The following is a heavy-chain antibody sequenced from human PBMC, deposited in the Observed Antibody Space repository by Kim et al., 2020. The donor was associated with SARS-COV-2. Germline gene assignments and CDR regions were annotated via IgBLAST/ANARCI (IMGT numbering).Heavy chain of an antibody. V-gene: IGHV3-15*01. J-gene: IGHJ6*02. CDR3: TTAPIAYGSGSYYNDVRKYYYYYYGMDV. CDR1: GFTFSNAW. CDR2: IKSKTDGGTT. D-gene: IGHD3-10*01. Sequence: GGSLRLSCAASGFTFSNAWMSWVRQAPGKGLEWVGRIKSKTDGGTTDYAAPVKGRFTISRDDSKNTLYLQMNSLKTEYTAVYYCTTAPIAYGSGSYYNDVRKYYYYYYGMDVWGQGTTVTVSS.